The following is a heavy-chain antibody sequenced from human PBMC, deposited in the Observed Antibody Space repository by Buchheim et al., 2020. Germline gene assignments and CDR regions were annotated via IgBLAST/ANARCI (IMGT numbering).Heavy chain of an antibody. V-gene: IGHV4-30-4*01. J-gene: IGHJ4*02. D-gene: IGHD5-12*01. Sequence: QVQLQESGPGLVKPSQTLSLTCTVSGGSISSGDYYWSWIRQPPGKGLEWIGYIYYSGSTYYNPSLKSRVSISVDPSKNQFSLKLSSVTAADTAVYYCARGPHKGYSGYDPSNFDYWGQGTL. CDR2: IYYSGST. CDR1: GGSISSGDYY. CDR3: ARGPHKGYSGYDPSNFDY.